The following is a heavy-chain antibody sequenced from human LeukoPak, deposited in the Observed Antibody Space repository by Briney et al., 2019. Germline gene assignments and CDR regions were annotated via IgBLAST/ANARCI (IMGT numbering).Heavy chain of an antibody. V-gene: IGHV3-23*01. D-gene: IGHD6-6*01. Sequence: GGSLGLSCAASGFTFTSYATSWVRQAPGKGLEWVSLISGSGGSTDYADSVKGRFTISRDNSKNTLYLQMNSLRAEDTALYYCAKGGSSSTFSGFSLGYWGQGTLVTVSS. J-gene: IGHJ4*02. CDR1: GFTFTSYA. CDR2: ISGSGGST. CDR3: AKGGSSSTFSGFSLGY.